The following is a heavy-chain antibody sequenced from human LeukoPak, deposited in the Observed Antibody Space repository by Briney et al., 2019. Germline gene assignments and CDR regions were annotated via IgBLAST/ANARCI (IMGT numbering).Heavy chain of an antibody. V-gene: IGHV3-33*01. CDR2: IWYDGSNK. Sequence: GGSLRLPCAASGFTFSSYGMHWVRQAPGKGLEWVAVIWYDGSNKYYADSVKGRFTISRDNSKNTLYLQMNSLRAEDTAVYYCARDGGVGRGYSYGLFDYWGQGTLVTVSS. D-gene: IGHD5-18*01. CDR1: GFTFSSYG. J-gene: IGHJ4*02. CDR3: ARDGGVGRGYSYGLFDY.